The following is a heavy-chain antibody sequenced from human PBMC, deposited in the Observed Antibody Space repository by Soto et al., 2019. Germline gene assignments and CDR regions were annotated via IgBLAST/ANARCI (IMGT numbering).Heavy chain of an antibody. J-gene: IGHJ6*02. CDR3: ARSYLAYYYGMDV. Sequence: SLRLSCSASGFTFSSYAMHWVRQAPGKGLEWVAVISYDGSNKYYADSVKGRFTISRDNSKNTLYLQMNSLRAEDTAVYYCARSYLAYYYGMDVWGQGTTVTVSS. CDR2: ISYDGSNK. CDR1: GFTFSSYA. V-gene: IGHV3-30-3*01.